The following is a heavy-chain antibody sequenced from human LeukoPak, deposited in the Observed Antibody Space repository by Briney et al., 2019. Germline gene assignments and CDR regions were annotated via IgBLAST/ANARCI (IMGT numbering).Heavy chain of an antibody. J-gene: IGHJ4*02. CDR1: GGTLSSYA. D-gene: IGHD3-22*01. Sequence: SVKVSCKASGGTLSSYAISWVRQAPGQGLEWMGRIIPIFGTANYAQKFQGRVTITTDESTSTAYMELSSLRSEDTAVYYCAGDMRLFYYDSSGYSPGLTYWGQGTLVTVSS. V-gene: IGHV1-69*05. CDR3: AGDMRLFYYDSSGYSPGLTY. CDR2: IIPIFGTA.